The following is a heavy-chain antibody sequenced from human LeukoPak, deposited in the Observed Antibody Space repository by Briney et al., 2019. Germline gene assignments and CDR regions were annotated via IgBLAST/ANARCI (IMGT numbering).Heavy chain of an antibody. CDR1: GFTFRNYE. D-gene: IGHD3-3*01. CDR2: IKSKSHGGTT. V-gene: IGHV3-15*01. Sequence: GGSLSLSCAASGFTFRNYEMNWVRQAPGTGLEWVGRIKSKSHGGTTDYAAPVKARYTISRDDSKNTLYLQMNSLKTEDTAVYYCTTIDDFWSGYPSYYFDYWGQGSLVTVSS. CDR3: TTIDDFWSGYPSYYFDY. J-gene: IGHJ4*02.